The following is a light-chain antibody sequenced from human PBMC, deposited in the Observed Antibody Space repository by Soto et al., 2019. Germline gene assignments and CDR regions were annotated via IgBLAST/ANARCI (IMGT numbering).Light chain of an antibody. V-gene: IGLV2-14*01. Sequence: QSVLTQPASVSGSPGQSITISCTGTSSDVGGYNYVSWYQQHPGKAPKLMIYEVSNRPSGVSNRFSGSKSGNTASLPISGLQAEDEADYYCSSYRGSNTWVFGGGTKLTVL. CDR3: SSYRGSNTWV. CDR2: EVS. CDR1: SSDVGGYNY. J-gene: IGLJ3*02.